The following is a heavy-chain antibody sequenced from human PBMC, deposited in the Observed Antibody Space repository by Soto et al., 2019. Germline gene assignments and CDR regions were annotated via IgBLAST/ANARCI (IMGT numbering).Heavy chain of an antibody. V-gene: IGHV4-31*03. CDR3: AKSIAAAGDYYYYGMDV. Sequence: PSETLSLTCTVSGGSISSGGYYWSWIRQHPGKGLEWIGYIYYSGSTYYNPSLKSRVTISVDTSKNQFSLKPSSVTAADTAVYYCAKSIAAAGDYYYYGMDVWGQGTTVTVSS. D-gene: IGHD6-13*01. J-gene: IGHJ6*02. CDR2: IYYSGST. CDR1: GGSISSGGYY.